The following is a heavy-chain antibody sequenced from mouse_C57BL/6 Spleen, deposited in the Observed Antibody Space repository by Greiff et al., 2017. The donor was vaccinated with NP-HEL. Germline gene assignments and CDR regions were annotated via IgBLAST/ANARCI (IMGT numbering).Heavy chain of an antibody. J-gene: IGHJ1*03. V-gene: IGHV6-3*01. CDR1: GFTFSNYW. CDR3: TRDYYGSSQPFDV. Sequence: EVKVEESGGGLVQPGGSMKLSCVASGFTFSNYWMNWVRQSPEKGLEWVAQIRLKSDNYATHYAESVKGRFTISRDDSKSSVYLQMNNLRAEDTGIYYCTRDYYGSSQPFDVWGTGTTVTVSS. D-gene: IGHD1-1*01. CDR2: IRLKSDNYAT.